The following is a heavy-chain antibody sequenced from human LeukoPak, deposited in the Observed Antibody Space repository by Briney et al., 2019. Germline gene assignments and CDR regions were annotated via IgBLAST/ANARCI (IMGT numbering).Heavy chain of an antibody. V-gene: IGHV1-24*01. CDR3: ARGIVVQPSANWFDP. CDR2: FDPEDGET. J-gene: IGHJ5*02. CDR1: GYTLTELS. D-gene: IGHD2-2*01. Sequence: ASVKVSCKVSGYTLTELSMHWVRQAPGEGLEWMGGFDPEDGETIYAQKFQGRVTMTEDTSTDTAYMELSSLRSEDTAVYYCARGIVVQPSANWFDPWGQGTPVTVSS.